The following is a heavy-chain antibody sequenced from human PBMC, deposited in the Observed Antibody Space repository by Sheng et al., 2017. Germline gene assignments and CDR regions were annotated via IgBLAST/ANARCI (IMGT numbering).Heavy chain of an antibody. Sequence: QVQLVQSGAELKKPGSSVKVSCKASGGTFSNYIITWVRQAPGQGLEWMGGIFPIFGSANYAQKFQGRVTITADESTSTAYIELSSLRSEDTAVYYCARDAAAALDLWGQGTLVTVSS. CDR1: GGTFSNYI. D-gene: IGHD6-13*01. CDR2: IFPIFGSA. CDR3: ARDAAAALDL. J-gene: IGHJ5*02. V-gene: IGHV1-69*13.